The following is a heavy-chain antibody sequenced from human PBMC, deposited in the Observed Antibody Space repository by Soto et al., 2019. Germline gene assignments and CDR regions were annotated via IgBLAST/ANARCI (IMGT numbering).Heavy chain of an antibody. CDR3: ARVAY. CDR1: GFTFSRVR. V-gene: IGHV3-21*01. Sequence: GGSLRLSCEASGFTFSRVRMNWVRQVPGKGLEWFGSSSSGSSDTWYADSVKGRFIISRDTAQNSLFLQINTLRPAYTPIYYCARVAYLGPGTQVTLSS. J-gene: IGHJ4*02. CDR2: SSSGSSDT.